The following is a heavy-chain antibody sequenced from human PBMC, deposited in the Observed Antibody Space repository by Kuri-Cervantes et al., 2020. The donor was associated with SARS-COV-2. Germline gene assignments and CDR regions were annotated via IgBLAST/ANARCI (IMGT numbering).Heavy chain of an antibody. Sequence: GSLRLSCAVYGGSFSGYYWSWIRQPPGKGLEWIGEINHSGSTNYNPSLKSRVTISVDTSKNQFSLRMSSVTAADTAIYYCARDVRGYDGVDVWGPGTTVTVSS. CDR3: ARDVRGYDGVDV. J-gene: IGHJ6*01. V-gene: IGHV4-34*01. D-gene: IGHD3-10*02. CDR2: INHSGST. CDR1: GGSFSGYY.